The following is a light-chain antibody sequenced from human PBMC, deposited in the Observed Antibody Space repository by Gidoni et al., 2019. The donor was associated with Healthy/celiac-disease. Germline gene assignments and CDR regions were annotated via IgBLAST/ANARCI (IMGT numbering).Light chain of an antibody. V-gene: IGKV1-39*01. CDR3: QQSYSTPIT. Sequence: IQMTHSPTPLSASVGDRVTIPCRASQIISSYLTWYQQKPGKAPKLLIYAASSMQSGVPSRFSGSGSGTDFTLTISSLQPEDFATYYCQQSYSTPITFGQGTRLEIK. J-gene: IGKJ5*01. CDR1: QIISSY. CDR2: AAS.